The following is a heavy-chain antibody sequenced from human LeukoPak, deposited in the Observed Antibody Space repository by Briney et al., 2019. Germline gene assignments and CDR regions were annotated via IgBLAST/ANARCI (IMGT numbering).Heavy chain of an antibody. CDR3: ATYYYDSSAYRTWGFFDY. D-gene: IGHD3-22*01. Sequence: GASVKVSCKASGGTFSSYAISWVRQAPGQGLEWMGGIIPIFGTADYAQNFQGRVTITTDESTSTAYMELSSLRSEDTAVYYCATYYYDSSAYRTWGFFDYWGEGTLVTVSS. V-gene: IGHV1-69*05. CDR2: IIPIFGTA. CDR1: GGTFSSYA. J-gene: IGHJ4*02.